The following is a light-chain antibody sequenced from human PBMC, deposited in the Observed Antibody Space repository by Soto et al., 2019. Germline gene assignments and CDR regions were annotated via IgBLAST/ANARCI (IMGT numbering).Light chain of an antibody. J-gene: IGLJ2*01. V-gene: IGLV4-69*01. Sequence: QSVLTQSPSASASLGASVNLTCTLSSGHSNYAIAWHQQQPEKGPRNLMKVNSDGSHNKGDGIPDRFSGSSSGAERYLTISSLQSEDEADYYCQTWGTGIQVFGGGTKVTVL. CDR3: QTWGTGIQV. CDR2: VNSDGSH. CDR1: SGHSNYA.